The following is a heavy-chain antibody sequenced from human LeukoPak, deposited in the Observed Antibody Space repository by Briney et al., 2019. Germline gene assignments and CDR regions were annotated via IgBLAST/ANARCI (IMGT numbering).Heavy chain of an antibody. V-gene: IGHV3-33*01. Sequence: GGSLRLSCAASGFTFSSYGMHWVRQAPGKGLEWVAVIWYDGSNKYYADSVKGRFTISRDNSKNTLYLQMNSLRAEDTAVYYCAREVITGTTRIPPRTGFDYWGQGTLVTVSS. CDR1: GFTFSSYG. J-gene: IGHJ4*02. CDR2: IWYDGSNK. D-gene: IGHD1-14*01. CDR3: AREVITGTTRIPPRTGFDY.